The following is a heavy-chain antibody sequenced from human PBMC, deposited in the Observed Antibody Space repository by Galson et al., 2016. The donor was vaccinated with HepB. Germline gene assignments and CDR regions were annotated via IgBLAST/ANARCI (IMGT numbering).Heavy chain of an antibody. Sequence: ETLSPTCAVSGASISGHYWSWIRQPPGRGLEWIGCFSSRRYFNYNPSLESRLIISGDTSKNQVSLRLSSVTAADTAVYYCAKSGSEGSPWGHGTLVTVAS. V-gene: IGHV4-59*11. D-gene: IGHD3-10*01. J-gene: IGHJ5*02. CDR1: GASISGHY. CDR3: AKSGSEGSP. CDR2: FSSRRYF.